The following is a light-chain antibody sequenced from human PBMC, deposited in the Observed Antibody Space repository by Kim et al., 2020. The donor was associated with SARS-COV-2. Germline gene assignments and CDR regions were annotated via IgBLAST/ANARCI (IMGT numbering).Light chain of an antibody. J-gene: IGKJ1*01. CDR3: QQYSSSPAT. Sequence: SPGEIATLSCRAGQSVSSNYLAWYQQKPGQAPRLLIYGASSRATGIPDRFSGSGSGTDFTLTITRLEPEDFAVYYCQQYSSSPATFGQGTKVDIK. CDR1: QSVSSNY. V-gene: IGKV3-20*01. CDR2: GAS.